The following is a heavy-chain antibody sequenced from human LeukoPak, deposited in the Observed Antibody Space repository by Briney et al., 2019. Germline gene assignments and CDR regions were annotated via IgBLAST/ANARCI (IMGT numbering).Heavy chain of an antibody. CDR1: GYTFTSYC. CDR2: INPSGGST. D-gene: IGHD4-17*01. CDR3: ASTVTTSPYYYYYMDV. J-gene: IGHJ6*03. V-gene: IGHV1-46*01. Sequence: GASVKVSCKASGYTFTSYCMHWARQAPGQGLEWMGIINPSGGSTSYAQKFQGRVTMTRDMSTSTVYMELSSLRSEDTAVYYCASTVTTSPYYYYYMDVWGKGTTVTVSS.